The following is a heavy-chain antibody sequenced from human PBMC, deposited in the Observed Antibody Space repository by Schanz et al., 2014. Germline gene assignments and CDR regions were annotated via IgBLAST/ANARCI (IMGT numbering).Heavy chain of an antibody. Sequence: QVQLVESGGGVVQPGRSLRLSCAAYGFTLSSYAMHWVRQAPGKGLEWVAVIWYDENNKYYADSVKGRFTMSRDNSKNTLHLQVTSLRAEDTAIYYCARDGNYYGSRNYYKTPYYFDYWGQGTLVTVSS. CDR3: ARDGNYYGSRNYYKTPYYFDY. CDR1: GFTLSSYA. V-gene: IGHV3-33*08. CDR2: IWYDENNK. D-gene: IGHD3-10*01. J-gene: IGHJ4*02.